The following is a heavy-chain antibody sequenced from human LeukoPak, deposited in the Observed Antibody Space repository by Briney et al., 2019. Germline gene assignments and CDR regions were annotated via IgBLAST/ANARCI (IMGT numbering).Heavy chain of an antibody. CDR2: IYYSGST. D-gene: IGHD3-22*01. J-gene: IGHJ4*02. Sequence: PSETLSLTCTVSGGSISPYYWSWIRQPPGKGLEWIGYIYYSGSTNSNSSLRSRVTISVDTSKNQFSLNLSSVTAADTAVYYCARHYGTTGYFSSFFDYWGQGTLVTVPS. CDR3: ARHYGTTGYFSSFFDY. CDR1: GGSISPYY. V-gene: IGHV4-59*01.